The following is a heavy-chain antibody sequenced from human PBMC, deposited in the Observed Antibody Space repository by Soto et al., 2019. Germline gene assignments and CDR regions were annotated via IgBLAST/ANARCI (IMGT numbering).Heavy chain of an antibody. J-gene: IGHJ3*01. CDR3: ARDRPTTFSADL. D-gene: IGHD5-12*01. V-gene: IGHV3-48*04. CDR2: INDISNAI. CDR1: GFTFTDHS. Sequence: EVQLVESGGGLVQPGGSLRLSCTASGFTFTDHSMNWVRHAPGKGLEWLSYINDISNAIHYADSVKGRFAMSRDNAKKSVFLHMNSLRVEDTGVYYCARDRPTTFSADLWGQGTVVIVSS.